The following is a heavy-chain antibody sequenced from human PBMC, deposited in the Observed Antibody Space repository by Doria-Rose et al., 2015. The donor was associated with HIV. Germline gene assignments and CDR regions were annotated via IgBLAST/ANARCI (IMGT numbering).Heavy chain of an antibody. V-gene: IGHV3-21*03. CDR1: GFTFSRYS. CDR2: ISSSSEYI. CDR3: ARDHYDSGGYYRD. Sequence: GGLVKPGGSLRLSCAASGFTFSRYSMNWVRQAPGKGLEWVSSISSSSEYIYYVDSVQGRFAISRDNAKNSVYLQMNSLRTEDTSVYYCARDHYDSGGYYRDWGQGTLVTVSS. J-gene: IGHJ4*02. D-gene: IGHD3-22*01.